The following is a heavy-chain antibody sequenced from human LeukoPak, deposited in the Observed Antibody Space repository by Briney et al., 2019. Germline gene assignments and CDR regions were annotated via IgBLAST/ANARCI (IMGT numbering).Heavy chain of an antibody. CDR3: AKGIGPLGY. Sequence: GGSLRLSCAASGFTFDDYAMHWVRQAPGKGLEWASGISWNSGSIGYADSVKGRFTISRDNAKNSLYLQMNSLRAEDTALYYCAKGIGPLGYWGQGTLVTVSS. V-gene: IGHV3-9*01. CDR2: ISWNSGSI. CDR1: GFTFDDYA. J-gene: IGHJ4*02. D-gene: IGHD2-21*01.